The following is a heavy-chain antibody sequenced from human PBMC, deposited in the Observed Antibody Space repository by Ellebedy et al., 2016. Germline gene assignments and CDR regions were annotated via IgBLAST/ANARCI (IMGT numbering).Heavy chain of an antibody. V-gene: IGHV3-7*03. CDR1: GFNINKDW. Sequence: GESLKISCAASGFNINKDWMTWVRQAPGKGPEWVANIKQDGSEQYYVASVRGRFTISRDNAKNSLYLQMNSLRAEDTAVYYCTGGWGSHFWGQGTLVTVST. CDR3: TGGWGSHF. CDR2: IKQDGSEQ. D-gene: IGHD3-16*01. J-gene: IGHJ4*02.